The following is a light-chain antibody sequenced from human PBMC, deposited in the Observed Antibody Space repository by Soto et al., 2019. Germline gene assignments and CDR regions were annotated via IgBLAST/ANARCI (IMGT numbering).Light chain of an antibody. J-gene: IGKJ4*01. CDR2: KAS. Sequence: DLQMTQSPSTLSASVGERVTITCRASQSISSWLAWYQQKPGRAPKLLIYKASSLESGVPSRFSGSGSGTEFTLTISSLQSEDFAVYYCQQYNNWPLTFGGGTKVDIK. CDR1: QSISSW. V-gene: IGKV1-5*03. CDR3: QQYNNWPLT.